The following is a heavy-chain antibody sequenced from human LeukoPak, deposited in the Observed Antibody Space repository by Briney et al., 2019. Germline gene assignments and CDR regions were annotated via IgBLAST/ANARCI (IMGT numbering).Heavy chain of an antibody. J-gene: IGHJ4*02. V-gene: IGHV3-30*18. CDR3: AKDLGESGWYLTV. CDR1: GFTFSSYG. CDR2: ISYDGSNK. D-gene: IGHD6-19*01. Sequence: GRSLRLSCAASGFTFSSYGMHWVRQAPGKGLEWVAVISYDGSNKYYADSVKGRFTISRDNSKNTLYLQMNSLRAEDTAVYYCAKDLGESGWYLTVWGQGTLVTVSS.